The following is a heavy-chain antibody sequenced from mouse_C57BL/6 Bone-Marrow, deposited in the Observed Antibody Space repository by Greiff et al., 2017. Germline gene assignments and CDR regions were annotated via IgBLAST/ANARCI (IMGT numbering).Heavy chain of an antibody. J-gene: IGHJ3*01. CDR1: GYTFTDYN. Sequence: EVKLQQSGPELVKPGASVKMSCKASGYTFTDYNMHWVKQSPGKSLEWIGYINPNNGGTSYNQNFKGKATLTVNQSSSTAYMEIRSLTSEDSEVYYCASEADWGQGTLVTVSA. V-gene: IGHV1-22*01. CDR3: ASEAD. CDR2: INPNNGGT.